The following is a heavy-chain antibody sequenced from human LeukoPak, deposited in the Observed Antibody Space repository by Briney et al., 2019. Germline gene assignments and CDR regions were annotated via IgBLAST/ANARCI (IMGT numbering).Heavy chain of an antibody. J-gene: IGHJ6*02. CDR2: ISYDGSNK. Sequence: GGSLRLSCAASGFTFSSYAMHWVRQAPGKGLEWVAVISYDGSNKYFADSVKGRFTISRDNSKNTLYLQMNSLRAEDTAVYYCARADPYDYVCGTAPEYGMDVWGQGTTVTVSS. V-gene: IGHV3-30*04. CDR1: GFTFSSYA. D-gene: IGHD3-16*01. CDR3: ARADPYDYVCGTAPEYGMDV.